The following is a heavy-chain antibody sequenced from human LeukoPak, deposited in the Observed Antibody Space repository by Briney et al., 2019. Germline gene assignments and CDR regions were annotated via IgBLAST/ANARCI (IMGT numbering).Heavy chain of an antibody. V-gene: IGHV4-4*07. J-gene: IGHJ4*02. CDR2: IYTSGSI. D-gene: IGHD2/OR15-2a*01. CDR1: GGSISSYY. CDR3: AGHHPRNTVDF. Sequence: SETLSLTCTVSGGSISSYYWSWIRQPAGKGLEWIGRIYTSGSINYNPPLKSRVTISLDTSKNQFSLKLSSVTAADTAVYYCAGHHPRNTVDFWGQGTLATVSS.